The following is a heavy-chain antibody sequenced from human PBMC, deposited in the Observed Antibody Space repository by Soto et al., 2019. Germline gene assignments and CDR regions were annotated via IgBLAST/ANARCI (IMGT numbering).Heavy chain of an antibody. Sequence: PGESLKISCKGSGYSFTSYWIGWVRQMPGKGLEWMGIIYPGDSDTRYSPSFQGQVTISADKSISTAYLQWSSLKASDTAMYYCEWHYYDSSGYSSIDYWGQGTLVPVSS. CDR2: IYPGDSDT. D-gene: IGHD3-22*01. CDR1: GYSFTSYW. J-gene: IGHJ4*02. V-gene: IGHV5-51*01. CDR3: EWHYYDSSGYSSIDY.